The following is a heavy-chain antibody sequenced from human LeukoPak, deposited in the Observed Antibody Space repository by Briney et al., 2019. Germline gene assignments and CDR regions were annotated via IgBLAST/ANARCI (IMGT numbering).Heavy chain of an antibody. J-gene: IGHJ4*02. Sequence: ASVKVSCKASGYTFTSYSITWVRQAPGQGLEWMGWISVYNGNTNYAQKVQGRVTMTTDTSTSTAYVELRSLRSDDTAVYYCAREPSGVIPNDYWGQGTLVIVSS. D-gene: IGHD2-21*01. V-gene: IGHV1-18*01. CDR3: AREPSGVIPNDY. CDR2: ISVYNGNT. CDR1: GYTFTSYS.